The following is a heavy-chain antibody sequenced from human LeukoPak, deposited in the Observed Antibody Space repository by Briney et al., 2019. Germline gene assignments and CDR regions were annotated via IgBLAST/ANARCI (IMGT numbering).Heavy chain of an antibody. J-gene: IGHJ3*02. D-gene: IGHD3-22*01. CDR2: IYYSGST. Sequence: SETLSLTCTVSSGSINSYYWNWIRQPPGKGLEWIGYIYYSGSTNYNPSLKSRVTISVDTSKNQFSLKLSSVTAADTAVYYCARHSYYYDSSGLDVFDIWGQGTMVTVSS. CDR3: ARHSYYYDSSGLDVFDI. V-gene: IGHV4-59*01. CDR1: SGSINSYY.